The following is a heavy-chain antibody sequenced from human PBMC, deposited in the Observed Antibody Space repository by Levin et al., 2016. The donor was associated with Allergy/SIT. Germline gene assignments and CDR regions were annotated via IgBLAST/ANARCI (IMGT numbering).Heavy chain of an antibody. CDR2: INPNSGGT. Sequence: WVRQAPGQGLEWMGWINPNSGGTNYAQKFQGWVTMTRDTSISTAYMELSRLRSDDTAVYYCARGLVGHSGYDSWGQGTLVTVSS. D-gene: IGHD5-12*01. V-gene: IGHV1-2*04. CDR3: ARGLVGHSGYDS. J-gene: IGHJ4*02.